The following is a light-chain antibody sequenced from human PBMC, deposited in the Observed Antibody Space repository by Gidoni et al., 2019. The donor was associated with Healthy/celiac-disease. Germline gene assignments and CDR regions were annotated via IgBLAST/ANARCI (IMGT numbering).Light chain of an antibody. CDR1: SSDVGGYNY. CDR3: SSYTSSSTSV. Sequence: QSALTQPASVSGSPGQPITISCTGTSSDVGGYNYVSWYQQHPGNAPKLMIYDVSNRPSGVSNRFSGSKSGNTASLTISGLQAEDEADYYCSSYTSSSTSVFGGGTKLTVL. V-gene: IGLV2-14*03. J-gene: IGLJ2*01. CDR2: DVS.